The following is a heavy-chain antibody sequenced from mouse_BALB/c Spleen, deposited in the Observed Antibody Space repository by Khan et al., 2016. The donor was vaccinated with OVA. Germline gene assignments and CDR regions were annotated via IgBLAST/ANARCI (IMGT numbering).Heavy chain of an antibody. CDR2: ISYSGRT. D-gene: IGHD1-1*01. V-gene: IGHV3-2*02. Sequence: EVQLQESGPGLVKPSQSLSLTCTVTGYSITSDYAWNWIRQFPENKLEWMGYISYSGRTSYHPSLKSRISITRDTSKNQFFLQLNSVTTEDTATDYCARSVTITTVVATDFDYWGQGTTLTVSS. CDR1: GYSITSDYA. CDR3: ARSVTITTVVATDFDY. J-gene: IGHJ2*01.